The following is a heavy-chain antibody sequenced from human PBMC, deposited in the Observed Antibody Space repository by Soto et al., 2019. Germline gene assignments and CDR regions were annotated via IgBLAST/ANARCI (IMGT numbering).Heavy chain of an antibody. CDR3: ARGYPRIAAAGPKSRFDL. CDR1: GYTFTSYY. V-gene: IGHV1-46*01. J-gene: IGHJ5*02. CDR2: INPSGGST. Sequence: ASVKVSCKASGYTFTSYYMHWVRQAPGQGLEWMGMINPSGGSTSYAQKFQGRVTMTRDTSASTAYMELSSLRSEDTAVYYCARGYPRIAAAGPKSRFDLWGQGTLVTVSS. D-gene: IGHD6-13*01.